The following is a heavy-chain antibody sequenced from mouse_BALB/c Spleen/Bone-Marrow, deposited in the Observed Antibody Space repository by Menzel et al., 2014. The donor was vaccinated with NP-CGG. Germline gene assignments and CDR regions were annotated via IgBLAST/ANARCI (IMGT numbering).Heavy chain of an antibody. CDR1: GFNIKDIY. V-gene: IGHV14-3*02. CDR3: ARGLPYYPMDY. D-gene: IGHD3-1*01. CDR2: IDPANGNT. Sequence: EVKLMESGAELVKPGASVKLSCTASGFNIKDIYMHWVKQRPEQGLEWIGRIDPANGNTKYDPKFQGQATITADTSSNTVYLHHSSLTSEDTAVYYCARGLPYYPMDYWGQGTSVTVSS. J-gene: IGHJ4*01.